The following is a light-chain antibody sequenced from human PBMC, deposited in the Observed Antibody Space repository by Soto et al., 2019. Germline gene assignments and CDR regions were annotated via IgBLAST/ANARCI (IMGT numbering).Light chain of an antibody. CDR1: SSDVGGYNY. Sequence: QSVLTQPASVSGSPGQSITISCTGTSSDVGGYNYVSWYQQHPGKAPKLMIYEVSNRPSGVSNRFSGCKSGNTASLTISGLQAEDEADYYCSSYTSSSTLEVFGTGTKLTVL. CDR2: EVS. V-gene: IGLV2-14*01. CDR3: SSYTSSSTLEV. J-gene: IGLJ1*01.